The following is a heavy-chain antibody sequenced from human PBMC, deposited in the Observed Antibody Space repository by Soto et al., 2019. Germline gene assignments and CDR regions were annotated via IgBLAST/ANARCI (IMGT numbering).Heavy chain of an antibody. CDR1: GFTFSSYS. CDR3: ARALLLWFGEIYYFDY. D-gene: IGHD3-10*01. Sequence: GGSLRLSCAASGFTFSSYSMNWVRQAPGKGLEWVSYISSSSSTIYYADSVKGRFTISRDNAKNSLYLQMNSLRAEDTAVYYCARALLLWFGEIYYFDYWGQGTLVTVSS. V-gene: IGHV3-48*01. J-gene: IGHJ4*02. CDR2: ISSSSSTI.